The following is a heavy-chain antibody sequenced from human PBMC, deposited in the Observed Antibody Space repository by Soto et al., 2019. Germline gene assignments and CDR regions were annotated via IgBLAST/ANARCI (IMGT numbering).Heavy chain of an antibody. CDR3: AKAGIGYDSSGYYY. D-gene: IGHD3-22*01. V-gene: IGHV1-18*01. Sequence: QVQLVQSGAEVKKPGASVKVSCKASGYPFISYGITWVRQAPGQGLEGMGWINTYNGNTKYAQRFQARVTMTTETSTSTAYLEVRRLRSHDTAVYYCAKAGIGYDSSGYYYWGQGTLVTVSS. CDR1: GYPFISYG. CDR2: INTYNGNT. J-gene: IGHJ4*02.